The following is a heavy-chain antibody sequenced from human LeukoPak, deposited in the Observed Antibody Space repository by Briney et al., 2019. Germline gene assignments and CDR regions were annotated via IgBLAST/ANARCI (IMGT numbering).Heavy chain of an antibody. D-gene: IGHD4-17*01. V-gene: IGHV3-33*01. CDR2: IWYDGSNK. Sequence: GGSITLSLEGSGFTFVTFAFPWFPRAPGKGLDWVAFIWYDGSNKYYADSVKGRFTISRDNSKNTLLLQMNSLRAEDTAVYYCAREVTNDAFDIWGQGTKVTVSS. J-gene: IGHJ3*02. CDR1: GFTFVTFA. CDR3: AREVTNDAFDI.